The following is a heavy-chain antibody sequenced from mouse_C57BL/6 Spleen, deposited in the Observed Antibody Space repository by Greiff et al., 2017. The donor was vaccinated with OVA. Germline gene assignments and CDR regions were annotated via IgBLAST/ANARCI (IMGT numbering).Heavy chain of an antibody. CDR3: LLYYYGNLDY. V-gene: IGHV1-64*01. D-gene: IGHD1-1*01. CDR2: IHPNSGST. Sequence: VQLQQSGAELVKPGASVKLSCKASGYTFTSYWMHWVKQRPGQGLEWIGMIHPNSGSTNYNEKFKSKATLTVDKSSSTAYMQLSSLTSEDSAVYYCLLYYYGNLDYWGQGTTLTVSS. J-gene: IGHJ2*01. CDR1: GYTFTSYW.